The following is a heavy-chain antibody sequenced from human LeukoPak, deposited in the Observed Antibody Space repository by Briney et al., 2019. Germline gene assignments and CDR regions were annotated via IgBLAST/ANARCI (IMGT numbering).Heavy chain of an antibody. V-gene: IGHV1-2*02. J-gene: IGHJ4*02. D-gene: IGHD6-19*01. CDR1: GYTFTGYY. Sequence: ASVKVSCKASGYTFTGYYMHWVRQAPGQGLEWMGWINPNSGGTNYAQKFQGRVTMTRDTSISTAYMELSRLRSDDTAVYYCVRAALSSGWYDFDYWGQGTLVTVSS. CDR3: VRAALSSGWYDFDY. CDR2: INPNSGGT.